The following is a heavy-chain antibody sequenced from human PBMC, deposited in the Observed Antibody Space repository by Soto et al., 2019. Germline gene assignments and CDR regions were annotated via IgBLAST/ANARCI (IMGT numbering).Heavy chain of an antibody. D-gene: IGHD1-26*01. V-gene: IGHV1-2*02. CDR1: GYTFTGYY. J-gene: IGHJ4*02. Sequence: QVQLVQSGAEVKKPGASVKVSCKASGYTFTGYYMHWVRQAPGQGLEWMGWINPNSGGTNYAQKFQGRVTVTSDTSIGIAYRVLGRLRSDDAAVYYCAIGVGATVDYFGYLGLGSLVTVSS. CDR3: AIGVGATVDYFGY. CDR2: INPNSGGT.